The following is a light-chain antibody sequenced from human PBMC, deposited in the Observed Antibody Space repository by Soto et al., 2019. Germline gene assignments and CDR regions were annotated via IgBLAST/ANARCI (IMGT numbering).Light chain of an antibody. V-gene: IGLV1-40*01. J-gene: IGLJ3*02. CDR3: QSYDNSLSAWV. Sequence: QSALTQPPSVSGAPGQRVTISCSGSSSNIGAPFDVHWYQQVPGSAPKIVIYGNDNRPSGVPGRFSGSKSGTSASLAITGLQAEDEADYFCQSYDNSLSAWVFGGGTQLTVL. CDR2: GND. CDR1: SSNIGAPFD.